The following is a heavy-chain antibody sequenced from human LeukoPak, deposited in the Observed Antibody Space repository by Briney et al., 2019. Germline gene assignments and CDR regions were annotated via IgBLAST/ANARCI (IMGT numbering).Heavy chain of an antibody. V-gene: IGHV4-30-4*01. CDR3: ARGRLIAAAGTLAGMDV. D-gene: IGHD6-13*01. J-gene: IGHJ6*04. Sequence: PSETLSLTCTVSGGSISSGDYYWSWIRQPPGKGLEWIGYIYYSGSTYYNPSLKSRVTISVDTSKNQFSLKLSSVTAADTAVYYCARGRLIAAAGTLAGMDVWGKGTTVTVSS. CDR2: IYYSGST. CDR1: GGSISSGDYY.